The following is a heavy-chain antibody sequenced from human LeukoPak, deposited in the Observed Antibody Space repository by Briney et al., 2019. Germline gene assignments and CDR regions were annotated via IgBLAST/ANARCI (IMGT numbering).Heavy chain of an antibody. J-gene: IGHJ3*02. V-gene: IGHV1-18*01. Sequence: ASVKVSCKASGYTFTSYGISWVRQAPGQGLEWMGWISAYNGNTNYAQKLQGRVTMTTDTSTTTAYMELRSLRSDDTAVYYFAREDYGSNAFDMWGQGTMVTVSS. D-gene: IGHD4-17*01. CDR2: ISAYNGNT. CDR1: GYTFTSYG. CDR3: AREDYGSNAFDM.